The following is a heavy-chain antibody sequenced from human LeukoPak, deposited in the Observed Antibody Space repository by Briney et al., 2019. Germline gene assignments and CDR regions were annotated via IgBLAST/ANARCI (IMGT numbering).Heavy chain of an antibody. Sequence: AGGSLRLSCAASGFTFSSYSMNWVRQAPGKGLEWVSSISSSSSYIYYADSVKGRFTISRDNAKNSLYLQMNSLRAEDTAVYYCARDNFSNALYFDWFPNGGYYYGMDVWGQGTTATVSS. CDR2: ISSSSSYI. CDR1: GFTFSSYS. D-gene: IGHD3-9*01. V-gene: IGHV3-21*01. J-gene: IGHJ6*02. CDR3: ARDNFSNALYFDWFPNGGYYYGMDV.